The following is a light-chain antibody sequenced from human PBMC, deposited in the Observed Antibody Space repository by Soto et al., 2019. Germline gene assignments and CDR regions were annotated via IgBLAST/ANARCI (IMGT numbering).Light chain of an antibody. CDR1: QDITHY. CDR2: DAS. J-gene: IGKJ5*01. CDR3: QQYDLLPPT. V-gene: IGKV1-33*01. Sequence: DIQMTQSPSSLSASVGDRVTITCQAIQDITHYLNWYQQKPGKAPKLRIYDASNLARGVPSKFSGTGSGTDFTFTISSLQAEDIGVYYCQQYDLLPPTFGQGTRLEI.